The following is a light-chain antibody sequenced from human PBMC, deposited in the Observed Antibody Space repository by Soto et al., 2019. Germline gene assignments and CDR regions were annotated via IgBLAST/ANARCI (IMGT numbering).Light chain of an antibody. CDR1: SGHSSYA. CDR3: QTWGTGIRVV. Sequence: QLVLTQSPSASASLGASVKLTCTLSSGHSSYAIAWHQQQPEKGPRYLMRVNSDGSHTKGDGIPDRFSGSSSGTERYLTISSLQSEDEGDYYCQTWGTGIRVVFGGGTKLTVL. CDR2: VNSDGSH. J-gene: IGLJ2*01. V-gene: IGLV4-69*01.